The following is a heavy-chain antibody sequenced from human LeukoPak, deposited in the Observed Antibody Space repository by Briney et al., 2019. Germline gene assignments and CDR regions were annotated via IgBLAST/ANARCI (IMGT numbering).Heavy chain of an antibody. V-gene: IGHV4-59*04. Sequence: SETLSLTCTVSGGSISSYYWSWIRQPPGKGLEWIGYIYYSGSTYYNPSLKSRVTISVDTSKNQFSLKLSSVTAADTAVYYCAGRYCSSTSCYTTRGAFDIWGQGTMVTVSS. CDR3: AGRYCSSTSCYTTRGAFDI. J-gene: IGHJ3*02. CDR2: IYYSGST. CDR1: GGSISSYY. D-gene: IGHD2-2*02.